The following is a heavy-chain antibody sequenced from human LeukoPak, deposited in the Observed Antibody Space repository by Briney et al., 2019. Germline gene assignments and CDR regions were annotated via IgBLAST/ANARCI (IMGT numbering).Heavy chain of an antibody. Sequence: GGSPRLSCAASGFTVSSNYMSWVRQAPGKGLEWVSVIYSGGSTYYADSVKGRFTISRDNSKNTLYLQMNSLRAEDTAVYYCARGRWLVHFDYWGQGTLVTVSS. CDR2: IYSGGST. CDR1: GFTVSSNY. D-gene: IGHD6-19*01. CDR3: ARGRWLVHFDY. V-gene: IGHV3-53*01. J-gene: IGHJ4*02.